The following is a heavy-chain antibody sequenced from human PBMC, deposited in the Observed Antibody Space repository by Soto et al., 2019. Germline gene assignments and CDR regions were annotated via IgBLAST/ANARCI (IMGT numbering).Heavy chain of an antibody. J-gene: IGHJ4*02. CDR2: IYWNDDR. CDR3: VPLSRTWSPFHY. V-gene: IGHV2-5*01. D-gene: IGHD2-8*02. CDR1: GLSLSTSGVG. Sequence: SGPTLVNPTETLTLTCTFSGLSLSTSGVGVGWIRQPPGKALEWLAVIYWNDDRRYSPSLKSRLSIMKDTSKNQVAVTMTNMDPVYTATYYCVPLSRTWSPFHYWGQGILVTVSS.